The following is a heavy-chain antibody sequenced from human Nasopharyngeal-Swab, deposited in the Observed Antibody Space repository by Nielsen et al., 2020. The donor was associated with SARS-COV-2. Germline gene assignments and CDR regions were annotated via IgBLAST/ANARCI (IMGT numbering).Heavy chain of an antibody. J-gene: IGHJ5*02. Sequence: SKTLSLTCSVSGCSMTSNNYYWGWIRQPPEKGLEWIGNIYYNGITYYNPSLKSRVTISLDTSKSQFSLKLTSVTAADTAVYYCARAIKIFGAVVGSFDPWGQGTLVTVFS. CDR2: IYYNGIT. V-gene: IGHV4-39*07. CDR1: GCSMTSNNYY. D-gene: IGHD3-3*01. CDR3: ARAIKIFGAVVGSFDP.